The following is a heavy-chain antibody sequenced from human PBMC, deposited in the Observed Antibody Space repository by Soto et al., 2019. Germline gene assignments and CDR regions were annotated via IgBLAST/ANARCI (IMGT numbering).Heavy chain of an antibody. Sequence: ASVKVSCKASGGTFSTYTIYWVRQAPGQGLEWMGRIIPLFGTAKYAQNFQDRVTITAEESTSTAYMELSSLRSEDTAVYYCARGIDVRAEDGFDVWGAVRAVPV. CDR2: IIPLFGTA. CDR1: GGTFSTYT. CDR3: ARGIDVRAEDGFDV. J-gene: IGHJ3*01. D-gene: IGHD3-10*02. V-gene: IGHV1-69*13.